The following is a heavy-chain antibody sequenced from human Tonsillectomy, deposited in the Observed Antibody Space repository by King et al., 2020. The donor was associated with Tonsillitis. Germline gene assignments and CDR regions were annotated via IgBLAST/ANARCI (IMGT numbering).Heavy chain of an antibody. CDR2: IYYRGST. D-gene: IGHD5-18*01. CDR3: AREVDAAMVHVRGGTFYI. V-gene: IGHV4-31*03. CDR1: GGSFSSGGYY. J-gene: IGHJ3*02. Sequence: QLQESGPGLVKPSQTLSLTCTVSGGSFSSGGYYWSWIRQHPGKGLEWIGYIYYRGSTYYNPSLKSRVTISVDTSKNQFSLKLSSVTAADTALYYCAREVDAAMVHVRGGTFYIWGQGTMVTVSS.